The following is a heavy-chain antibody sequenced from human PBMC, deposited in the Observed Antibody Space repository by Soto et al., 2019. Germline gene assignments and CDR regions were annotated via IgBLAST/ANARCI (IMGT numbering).Heavy chain of an antibody. CDR2: LSVGGDRT. V-gene: IGHV3-23*01. CDR3: AKGHYSSGWYFDY. D-gene: IGHD6-19*01. J-gene: IGHJ4*02. CDR1: GFTFSTNS. Sequence: GVLRLSCAAFGFTFSTNSMAWVRQTPGKGLEWVSGLSVGGDRTFYLESVKGRFTISSDTSKNVVFLQMNSPRAEDTAVYYCAKGHYSSGWYFDYWGQGTLVTVSS.